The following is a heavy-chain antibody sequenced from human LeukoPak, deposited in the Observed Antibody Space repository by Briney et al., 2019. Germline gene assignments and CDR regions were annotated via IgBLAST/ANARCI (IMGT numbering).Heavy chain of an antibody. CDR2: IHHSGST. Sequence: PSETLSLTCTVSGYSISSGYYWGWIRQPPGKGLEWIGSIHHSGSTYYNPSLKSRVTISVDTSKNQFSLKLSSVTAADTAVYYCARDRGGERRQIEFDYWGQGTLVTVSS. V-gene: IGHV4-38-2*02. J-gene: IGHJ4*02. D-gene: IGHD2-21*01. CDR3: ARDRGGERRQIEFDY. CDR1: GYSISSGYY.